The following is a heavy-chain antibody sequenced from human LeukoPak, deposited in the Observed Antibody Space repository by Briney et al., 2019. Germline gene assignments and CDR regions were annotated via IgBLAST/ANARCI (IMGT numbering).Heavy chain of an antibody. V-gene: IGHV3-23*01. CDR2: ISGSGGST. CDR3: AKDGGSDPDAFDI. CDR1: GFTFSSYG. D-gene: IGHD2-15*01. J-gene: IGHJ3*02. Sequence: HPGGSLRLSCAASGFTFSSYGMHWVRQAPGKGLEWVSAISGSGGSTYYADSVKGRFTISRDNSKNTLYLQMNSLRAEDTAVYYCAKDGGSDPDAFDIWGQGTMVTVSS.